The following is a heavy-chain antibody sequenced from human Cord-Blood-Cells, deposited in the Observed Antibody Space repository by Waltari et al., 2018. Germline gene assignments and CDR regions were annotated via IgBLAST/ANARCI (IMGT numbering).Heavy chain of an antibody. J-gene: IGHJ6*02. CDR3: ARVEGYCSGGSCYYYYYYGMDV. D-gene: IGHD2-15*01. Sequence: QAQRVQSGAKVKSPPYPVKVSCKASAGTFSRDAIIWVRQARGQCREWMGGIFPIFGTANYAQKFQGRVTITADESTSTAYMELSSLRSEDTAVYYCARVEGYCSGGSCYYYYYYGMDVWGQGTTVTVSS. CDR1: AGTFSRDA. V-gene: IGHV1-69*01. CDR2: IFPIFGTA.